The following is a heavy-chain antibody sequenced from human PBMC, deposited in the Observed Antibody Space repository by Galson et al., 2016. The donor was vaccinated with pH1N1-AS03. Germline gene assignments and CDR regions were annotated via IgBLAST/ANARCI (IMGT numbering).Heavy chain of an antibody. CDR3: ARDANYDFWCGHIAFDI. CDR1: GGTFSSYA. D-gene: IGHD3-3*01. Sequence: SVKVSCKASGGTFSSYAISWVRQAPGQGLEWMGGIIAMFGTANYAQKVQGRVTITADKSTSTAYLELSSLRSEDTAVYYCARDANYDFWCGHIAFDIWGQGTMVTVSS. CDR2: IIAMFGTA. V-gene: IGHV1-69*06. J-gene: IGHJ3*02.